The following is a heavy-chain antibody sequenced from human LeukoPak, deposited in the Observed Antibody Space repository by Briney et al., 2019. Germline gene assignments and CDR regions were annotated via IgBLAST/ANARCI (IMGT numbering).Heavy chain of an antibody. CDR3: ARDYYGSSGYPSYFDY. J-gene: IGHJ4*02. Sequence: VASVKVSCKSSGYTFTGYYMHWVRQAPGQGLKWIGWINPNSGGTNYAQKFQGRVTMTRDTSISTAYMELSRLRSDDTAVYYCARDYYGSSGYPSYFDYWGQGTLVTVSS. CDR2: INPNSGGT. V-gene: IGHV1-2*02. D-gene: IGHD3-22*01. CDR1: GYTFTGYY.